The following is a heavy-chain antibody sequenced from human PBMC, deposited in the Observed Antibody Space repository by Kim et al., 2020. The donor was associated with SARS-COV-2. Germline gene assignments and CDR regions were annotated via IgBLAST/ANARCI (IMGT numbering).Heavy chain of an antibody. CDR3: ARAKQWLVPAFDI. J-gene: IGHJ3*02. D-gene: IGHD6-19*01. Sequence: YTPSLKSRVTISVDTSKNQFSLKLSSVTAADTAVYYCARAKQWLVPAFDIWGQGTMVTVSS. V-gene: IGHV4-31*02.